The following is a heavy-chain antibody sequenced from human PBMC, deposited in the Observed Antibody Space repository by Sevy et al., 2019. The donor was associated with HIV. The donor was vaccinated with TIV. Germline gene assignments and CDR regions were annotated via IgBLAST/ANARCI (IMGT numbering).Heavy chain of an antibody. J-gene: IGHJ4*02. CDR2: INPNSGGT. V-gene: IGHV1-2*02. CDR3: ARAFGCSSTSCYSLYFDY. D-gene: IGHD2-2*01. CDR1: GYTFTGYY. Sequence: ASVKVSCKASGYTFTGYYMHWVRQAPRQGLEWMGWINPNSGGTNYAQKFQGRVTMTRDTSISTAYMELSRLRSDDTAVYYCARAFGCSSTSCYSLYFDYWGQGTLVTVSS.